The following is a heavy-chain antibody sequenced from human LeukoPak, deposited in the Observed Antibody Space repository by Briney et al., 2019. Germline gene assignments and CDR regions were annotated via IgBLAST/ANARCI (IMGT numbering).Heavy chain of an antibody. Sequence: GGSLRLSCAASGFTFSSYAMHWVRQAPGKGLEWVAVISYDGSNKYYADSVKGRFTISRDNSKNTLYLQMNSLRAEDTAVYYCARDRRRFFDYWGQGTLVTVSS. J-gene: IGHJ4*02. CDR1: GFTFSSYA. CDR3: ARDRRRFFDY. CDR2: ISYDGSNK. D-gene: IGHD3-3*01. V-gene: IGHV3-30*04.